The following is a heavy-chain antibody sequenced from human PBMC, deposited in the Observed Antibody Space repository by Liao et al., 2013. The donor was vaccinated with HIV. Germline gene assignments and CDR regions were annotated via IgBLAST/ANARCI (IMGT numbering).Heavy chain of an antibody. V-gene: IGHV4-39*07. CDR2: AYYLERT. CDR3: ARVSGAYYNYYMDV. D-gene: IGHD3-10*01. CDR1: GGPISSSSYY. Sequence: QMQLQESGPGLVKPSETLSLTCTVSGGPISSSSYYWGWIRQPPGKGLEWIGIAYYLERTYYNSSLTSRLTISVDTSKNQFSLKLRSVTSADTAVYYCARVSGAYYNYYMDVWGKGTAVSVSS. J-gene: IGHJ6*03.